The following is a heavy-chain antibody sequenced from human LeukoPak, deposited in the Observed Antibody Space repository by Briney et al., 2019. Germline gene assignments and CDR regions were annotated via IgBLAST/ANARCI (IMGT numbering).Heavy chain of an antibody. D-gene: IGHD2-2*01. CDR3: AREPLGLPGNGGFDY. J-gene: IGHJ4*02. CDR2: IYHSGST. V-gene: IGHV4-4*02. Sequence: SEALSLTCAVSGGSISSSNWWSWVRQPPGKGLEWIGEIYHSGSTNYNPSLKSRVTISVDKSKNQFSLKLSSVTAADTAVYYCAREPLGLPGNGGFDYWGQGTLVTVSS. CDR1: GGSISSSNW.